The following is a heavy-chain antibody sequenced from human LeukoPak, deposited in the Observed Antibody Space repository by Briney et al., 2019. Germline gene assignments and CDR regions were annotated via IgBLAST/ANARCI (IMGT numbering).Heavy chain of an antibody. CDR3: ARMITFGGVIGLYNWFDP. Sequence: LKPSETLSLACAVYGGSFSGYYWGWIRQPPWKGLEWIGEINHSGSTNYNPSLKSRVTISVDTSKNQFSLKLSSVTAADTAVYYCARMITFGGVIGLYNWFDPWGQGTLVTVSS. V-gene: IGHV4-34*01. D-gene: IGHD3-16*02. J-gene: IGHJ5*02. CDR2: INHSGST. CDR1: GGSFSGYY.